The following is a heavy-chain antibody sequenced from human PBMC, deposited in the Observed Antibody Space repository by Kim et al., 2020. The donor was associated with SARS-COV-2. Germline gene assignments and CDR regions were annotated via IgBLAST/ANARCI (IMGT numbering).Heavy chain of an antibody. V-gene: IGHV4-59*13. CDR1: GGSISSYY. CDR2: IYYSGST. D-gene: IGHD6-13*01. Sequence: SETLSLTCTVSGGSISSYYWSWIRQPPGKGLEWIGYIYYSGSTNYNPSLKSRVTISVDTSKNQFSLKLSSVTAADTAVYYCARVRYSSSWYVSNFDYWG. J-gene: IGHJ4*01. CDR3: ARVRYSSSWYVSNFDY.